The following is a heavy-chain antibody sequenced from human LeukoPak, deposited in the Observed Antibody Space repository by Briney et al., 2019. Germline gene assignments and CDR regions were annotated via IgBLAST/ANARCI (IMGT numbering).Heavy chain of an antibody. CDR3: ARALGSGWVYFL. J-gene: IGHJ4*02. Sequence: GGSLRLSCAASGFTFSDTWMHWVRQAPGEGLVWVSRIRSDGSDTRYAESVKGRFTISRDNAKNTLYLQMNSLRVEDTAVYYCARALGSGWVYFLGGQGTLVTVSS. CDR1: GFTFSDTW. V-gene: IGHV3-74*01. D-gene: IGHD3-10*01. CDR2: IRSDGSDT.